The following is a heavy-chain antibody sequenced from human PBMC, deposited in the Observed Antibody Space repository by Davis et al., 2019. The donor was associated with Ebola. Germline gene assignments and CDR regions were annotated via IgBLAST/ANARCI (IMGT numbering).Heavy chain of an antibody. V-gene: IGHV4-61*01. CDR3: ARGRGNGYSGYRRAFAY. CDR1: GGSASSGSYY. Sequence: MPSETLSLTCTVPGGSASSGSYYWSWIRQPPGKGLEWIGYIYYSGSTNYNPSLKSRVTISVDTSKNQFSLKLNSVTAADTAVYYCARGRGNGYSGYRRAFAYWGQGTLVTVSS. J-gene: IGHJ4*02. D-gene: IGHD5-12*01. CDR2: IYYSGST.